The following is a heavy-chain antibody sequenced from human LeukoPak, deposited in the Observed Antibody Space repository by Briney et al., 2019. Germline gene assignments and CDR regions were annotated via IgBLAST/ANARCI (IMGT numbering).Heavy chain of an antibody. D-gene: IGHD3-10*01. CDR1: GYTFTSYG. CDR2: ISAYNGNT. Sequence: ASVKVSCKASGYTFTSYGISWVRHAPGQGLEWMGWISAYNGNTNYAQKLQGRVTMTTDTSTSTAYMELRSLRSDDTAVYYCARGRRLLWFGDPSYWYFDLWGRGTLVTVSS. CDR3: ARGRRLLWFGDPSYWYFDL. J-gene: IGHJ2*01. V-gene: IGHV1-18*01.